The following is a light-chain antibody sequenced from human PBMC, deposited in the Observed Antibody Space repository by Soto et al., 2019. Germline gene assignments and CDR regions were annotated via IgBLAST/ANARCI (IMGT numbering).Light chain of an antibody. V-gene: IGKV3-20*01. CDR1: QNIYTGY. Sequence: EVVLTQSPGTLSLSPGESATLSCRASQNIYTGYLAWYQQKPGQAPRLLISGASDRATGIPDRFTGSGSGTDFTLTISRLEPEDVAVYYCQQFSGSLTFGPGTKVDIK. CDR2: GAS. CDR3: QQFSGSLT. J-gene: IGKJ3*01.